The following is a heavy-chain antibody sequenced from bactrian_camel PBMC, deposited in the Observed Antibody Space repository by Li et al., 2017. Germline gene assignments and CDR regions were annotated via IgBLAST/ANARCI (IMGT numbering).Heavy chain of an antibody. J-gene: IGHJ4*01. D-gene: IGHD6*01. CDR2: IDGRGAT. CDR1: QYAWDTYC. V-gene: IGHV3S9*01. CDR3: VTGMGWFDY. Sequence: HVQLVESGGGSVQAGGSLRLSCAATSQYAWDTYCMAWFRRVGGKEREGVAGIDGRGATYYEDSVKGRFTISRDNAMNTVYLQMNSLKPEDTAVYYCVTGMGWFDYWGQGTQVTVS.